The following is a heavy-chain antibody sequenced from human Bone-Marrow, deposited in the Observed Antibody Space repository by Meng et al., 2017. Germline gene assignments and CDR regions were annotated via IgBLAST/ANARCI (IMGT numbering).Heavy chain of an antibody. D-gene: IGHD1-26*01. CDR3: ARVVGANGQDAFDI. CDR1: GYTFTSYY. Sequence: SVKVSRKASGYTFTSYYMHWVRQAPGQGLEWMGIINPSGGSTSYAQKFQGRVTMTRDTSTSTVYMELSSLGSEDTAVHYCARVVGANGQDAFDIWGQGTMVTVSS. J-gene: IGHJ3*02. V-gene: IGHV1-46*01. CDR2: INPSGGST.